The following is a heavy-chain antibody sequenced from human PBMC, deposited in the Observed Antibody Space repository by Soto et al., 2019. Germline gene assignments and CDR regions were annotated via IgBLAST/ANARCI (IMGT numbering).Heavy chain of an antibody. J-gene: IGHJ4*02. CDR2: IYHSGST. CDR1: GGSIISGAFS. D-gene: IGHD1-1*01. CDR3: ASVRYSENWNGMIAC. Sequence: SATLSLTCTVSGGSIISGAFSWSWIRQPPGRGLEWIGYIYHSGSTYYIPSLRSRVAISMDRAKNQFSLHLSSVTAEDTAVYFCASVRYSENWNGMIACWGLGTPVTVS. V-gene: IGHV4-30-2*01.